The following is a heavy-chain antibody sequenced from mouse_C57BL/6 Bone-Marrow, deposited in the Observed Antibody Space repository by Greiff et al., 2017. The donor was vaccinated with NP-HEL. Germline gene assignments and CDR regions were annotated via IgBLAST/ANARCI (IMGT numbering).Heavy chain of an antibody. V-gene: IGHV1-81*01. CDR1: GYTFTSYG. J-gene: IGHJ2*01. Sequence: VQVVESGAELARPGASVKLSCKASGYTFTSYGISWVKQRTGQGLEWIGEIYPRSGNTYYNEKFKGKATLTADKSSSTAYMELRSLTSEDSAVYFCARGGGYLFDYWGQGTTLTVSS. CDR2: IYPRSGNT. CDR3: ARGGGYLFDY. D-gene: IGHD2-2*01.